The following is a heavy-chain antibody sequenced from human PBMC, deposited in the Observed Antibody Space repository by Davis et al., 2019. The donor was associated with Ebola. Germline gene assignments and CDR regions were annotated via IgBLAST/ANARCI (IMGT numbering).Heavy chain of an antibody. CDR3: ATIIRGWSSAY. Sequence: SETLSLTCTVSGVSINSADYYWSWIREHPGKGLEWVGYIYDSGITHYNPSLQSRLTISVDTSKNHFSLTLNSVTAADTAVYYCATIIRGWSSAYWGQGILVTVSS. J-gene: IGHJ4*02. V-gene: IGHV4-31*03. CDR2: IYDSGIT. D-gene: IGHD6-19*01. CDR1: GVSINSADYY.